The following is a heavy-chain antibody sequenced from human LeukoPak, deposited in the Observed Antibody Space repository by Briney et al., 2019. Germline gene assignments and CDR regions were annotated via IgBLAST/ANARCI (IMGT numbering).Heavy chain of an antibody. J-gene: IGHJ6*02. CDR1: GGSISSYY. CDR2: IYYSGST. D-gene: IGHD3-10*01. CDR3: ARDIDGWGIYGMDV. V-gene: IGHV4-59*01. Sequence: SETLSLTCTVSGGSISSYYWSWIRQPPGKGLEWIGYIYYSGSTNYNPSLKSRVTISVDTSKNQFSLKLSSVTAADTAVYYCARDIDGWGIYGMDVWGQGTTVTVSS.